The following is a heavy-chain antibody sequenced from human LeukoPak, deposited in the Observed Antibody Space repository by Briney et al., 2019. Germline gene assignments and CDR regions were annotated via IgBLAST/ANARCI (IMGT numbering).Heavy chain of an antibody. D-gene: IGHD5-18*01. CDR3: AKDGERGYSYGFPDY. Sequence: GGSLRLSCAASGFTFSSYEMNWVRQAPGKGLEWVSYISSSGSTIYYADSVKGRFTISRDNAKNTLYLQMNSLRAEDTAVYYCAKDGERGYSYGFPDYWGQGTLVTVSS. V-gene: IGHV3-48*03. CDR2: ISSSGSTI. J-gene: IGHJ4*02. CDR1: GFTFSSYE.